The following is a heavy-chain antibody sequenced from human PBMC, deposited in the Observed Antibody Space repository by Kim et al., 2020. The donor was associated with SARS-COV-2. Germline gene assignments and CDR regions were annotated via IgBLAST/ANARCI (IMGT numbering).Heavy chain of an antibody. CDR2: TNTYWSYR. V-gene: IGHV3-74*01. J-gene: IGHJ6*03. CDR1: GFIFSSYW. CDR3: ARVLPGGYYYMDV. D-gene: IGHD2-15*01. Sequence: GGSLRLSCAASGFIFSSYWMHWVRQAPGKGLVWVSRTNTYWSYRSNAYSVKGRFTISRDNAKNTLYLQMNSLRAEDTAVYYCARVLPGGYYYMDVWGKGTTVTVS.